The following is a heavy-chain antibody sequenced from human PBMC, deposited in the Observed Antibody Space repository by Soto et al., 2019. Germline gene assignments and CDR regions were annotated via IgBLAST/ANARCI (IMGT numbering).Heavy chain of an antibody. CDR3: ARTFPPEDCSGGSCYSNWFDP. D-gene: IGHD2-15*01. CDR1: GFSLSTSGVV. CDR2: IYWDDDK. V-gene: IGHV2-5*02. Sequence: SGPTLVKPTQTLTLTCTFSGFSLSTSGVVVGWIRQPPGKALEWLALIYWDDDKRYSPSLKSRLTITKDTSKNQVVLTMTNMDPVDTATYYCARTFPPEDCSGGSCYSNWFDPWGQGTLVTVSS. J-gene: IGHJ5*02.